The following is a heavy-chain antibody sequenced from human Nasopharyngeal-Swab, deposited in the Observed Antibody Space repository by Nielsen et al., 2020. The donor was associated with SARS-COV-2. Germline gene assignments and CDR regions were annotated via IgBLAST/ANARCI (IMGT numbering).Heavy chain of an antibody. J-gene: IGHJ6*03. Sequence: GGSLRLSCAASGFTFSSYAMHWVRQAPGKGLEYVSAISSNGGSTYYANSVKGRFTISRDNSKNTLYLQMGSLRAEDMAVYYCARGPKRITIFEVVNRYYYYMDVWGKGTTVTVSS. V-gene: IGHV3-64*01. CDR1: GFTFSSYA. D-gene: IGHD3-3*01. CDR2: ISSNGGST. CDR3: ARGPKRITIFEVVNRYYYYMDV.